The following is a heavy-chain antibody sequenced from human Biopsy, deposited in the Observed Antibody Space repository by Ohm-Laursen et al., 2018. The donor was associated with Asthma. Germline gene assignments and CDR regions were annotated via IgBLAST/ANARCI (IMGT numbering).Heavy chain of an antibody. V-gene: IGHV3-53*01. J-gene: IGHJ4*02. CDR1: GFAGSRDH. Sequence: SLRLSCAASGFAGSRDHMFWVRQAPGKGLEWVSVIYSGGTSHNADSVRGRFTISRDYSKNTLYLQMHSLRAEDTAVYYCARGDSSNWSYYYFDYWGQGTLVTVSS. CDR3: ARGDSSNWSYYYFDY. D-gene: IGHD3-22*01. CDR2: IYSGGTS.